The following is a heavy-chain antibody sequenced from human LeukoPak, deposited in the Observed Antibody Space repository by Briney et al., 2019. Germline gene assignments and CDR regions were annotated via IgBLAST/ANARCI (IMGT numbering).Heavy chain of an antibody. J-gene: IGHJ4*02. Sequence: GGSLRLSCSASGFTFSSYAMNWVRQAPGKGLEYVSAITSNGGSTYYADSVKGRFTISRDNSKNTLYLQMSSLRAEDTAVYYCVKGRCSGSSCYGGDYWGQGTLVTVSS. CDR2: ITSNGGST. D-gene: IGHD2-2*01. CDR3: VKGRCSGSSCYGGDY. V-gene: IGHV3-64D*06. CDR1: GFTFSSYA.